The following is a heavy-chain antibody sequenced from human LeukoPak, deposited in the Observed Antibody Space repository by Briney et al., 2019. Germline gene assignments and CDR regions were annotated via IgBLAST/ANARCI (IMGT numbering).Heavy chain of an antibody. CDR3: SRNADHDW. V-gene: IGHV3-15*01. CDR1: GFTFSDAW. CDR2: IKRQTEGWAK. J-gene: IGHJ4*02. D-gene: IGHD1-14*01. Sequence: PGGPLRLSCAGSGFTFSDAWLNWVRQTPEKGLEWVARIKRQTEGWAKDYAAPVKGRFTISRDDSKSTVYLQMNSLGVEDTAVYFCSRNADHDWWGQGTLVTVSS.